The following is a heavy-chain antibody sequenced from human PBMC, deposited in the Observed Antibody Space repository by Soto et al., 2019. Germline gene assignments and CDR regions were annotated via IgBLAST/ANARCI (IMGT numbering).Heavy chain of an antibody. V-gene: IGHV3-23*01. J-gene: IGHJ4*02. CDR3: AKDWLVAMDVRAPFDY. D-gene: IGHD6-19*01. Sequence: GGSLRLSCAASGFTFSSYAMSWVRQAPGKGLEWVSAISGSGGSKYYVDSVKGRFTISRDNSKNTLYLQMNSLRAEDTAVYYCAKDWLVAMDVRAPFDYWGQGTLVTVSS. CDR1: GFTFSSYA. CDR2: ISGSGGSK.